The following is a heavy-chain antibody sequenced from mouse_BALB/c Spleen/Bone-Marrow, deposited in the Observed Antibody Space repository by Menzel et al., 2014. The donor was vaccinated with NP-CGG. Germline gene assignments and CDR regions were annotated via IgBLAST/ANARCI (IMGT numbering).Heavy chain of an antibody. CDR3: ASYYYDSSTFAY. J-gene: IGHJ3*01. Sequence: DVQLQESGAELVKPGASVKLSCTASGFNIKDTYMHWVKQRPEQGLEWIGRIDPANGNTKYDPKFQGKATITADTSSNTAYLQLSSLTSEDTAVYYCASYYYDSSTFAYWGQGTLVTVSA. CDR1: GFNIKDTY. D-gene: IGHD1-1*01. CDR2: IDPANGNT. V-gene: IGHV14-3*02.